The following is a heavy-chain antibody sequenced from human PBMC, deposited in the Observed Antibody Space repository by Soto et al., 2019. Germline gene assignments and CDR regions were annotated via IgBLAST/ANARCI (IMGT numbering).Heavy chain of an antibody. J-gene: IGHJ3*02. Sequence: GGSLRLSCTTSGFTFGDYPISWFRQAPGKGLEWVGFIRTKADGGTTEYAASVKGRFTISRDDSKSIAYLQMNSLKTEDTAVFYCARVAAGMGNAFDIWGQGTMVTVSS. V-gene: IGHV3-49*03. D-gene: IGHD7-27*01. CDR2: IRTKADGGTT. CDR1: GFTFGDYP. CDR3: ARVAAGMGNAFDI.